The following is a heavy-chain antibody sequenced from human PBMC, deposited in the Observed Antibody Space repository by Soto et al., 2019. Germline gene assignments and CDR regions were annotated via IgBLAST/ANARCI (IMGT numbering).Heavy chain of an antibody. V-gene: IGHV1-69*13. Sequence: SVKVSCKASGGTFSSFPIAWVRQAPGQGLEWVGGIMPIFGTTKYAQNFRDRVTIYADESTSTAYMELSSLRFEDTAVYYCAMIEYSSGSDYWGQGTLVTVS. J-gene: IGHJ4*02. CDR2: IMPIFGTT. CDR1: GGTFSSFP. CDR3: AMIEYSSGSDY. D-gene: IGHD6-19*01.